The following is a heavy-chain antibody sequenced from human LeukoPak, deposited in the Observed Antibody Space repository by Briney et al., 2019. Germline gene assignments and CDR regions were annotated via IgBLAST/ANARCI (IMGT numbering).Heavy chain of an antibody. CDR1: GFTVSSYA. CDR2: IDASGGST. J-gene: IGHJ5*02. V-gene: IGHV3-23*01. D-gene: IGHD6-19*01. CDR3: AKGSGSGWYGWFAP. Sequence: PGGSLRLSCAASGFTVSSYAMTWVRQSPGKGLEWVSSIDASGGSTYYADSVKGRFTISRDNSKNTFFLQMNTLRAADTAVYYCAKGSGSGWYGWFAPWGQGTLVTVSS.